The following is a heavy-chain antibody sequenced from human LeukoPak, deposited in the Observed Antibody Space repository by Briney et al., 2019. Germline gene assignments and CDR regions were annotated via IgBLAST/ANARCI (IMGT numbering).Heavy chain of an antibody. CDR3: ARPRYNWNYAEFDP. D-gene: IGHD1-7*01. CDR2: INPNSGGT. Sequence: ASVKVSCKASGYTFTGYYMHWVRQTPGLGLEWMGWINPNSGGTNYAQKFQGRVTMIRDTSISTAYMELSRLRSDDTAVYYCARPRYNWNYAEFDPWGQGTLVTVSS. CDR1: GYTFTGYY. V-gene: IGHV1-2*02. J-gene: IGHJ5*02.